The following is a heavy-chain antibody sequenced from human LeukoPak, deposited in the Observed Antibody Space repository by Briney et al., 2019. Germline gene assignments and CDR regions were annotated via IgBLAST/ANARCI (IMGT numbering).Heavy chain of an antibody. CDR3: ARDPNWGSIDY. Sequence: GGSLRLSCAASGFIFGNYAMYWVRQAPGKGLEYVSAISSNGRNTYYGRSVKGRFTISRDNSKNTLSLQMGSLRPEDMAVYYCARDPNWGSIDYWGQGTLVTVSS. D-gene: IGHD7-27*01. CDR2: ISSNGRNT. CDR1: GFIFGNYA. V-gene: IGHV3-64*01. J-gene: IGHJ4*02.